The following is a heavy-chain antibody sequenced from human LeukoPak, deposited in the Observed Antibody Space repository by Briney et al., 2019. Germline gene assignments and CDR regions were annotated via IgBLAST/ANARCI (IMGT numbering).Heavy chain of an antibody. D-gene: IGHD1-26*01. CDR3: ARGKPATVFDY. CDR1: GGSFSGYY. V-gene: IGHV4-34*01. J-gene: IGHJ4*02. CDR2: INHSGST. Sequence: KTSETLSPTCGVYGGSFSGYYWSWIRQPPGKGLEWIGEINHSGSTNYNPSLKSRVTISVDTSKNQFSLKLNSVTAADTAVYYCARGKPATVFDYWGQGTLVTVSS.